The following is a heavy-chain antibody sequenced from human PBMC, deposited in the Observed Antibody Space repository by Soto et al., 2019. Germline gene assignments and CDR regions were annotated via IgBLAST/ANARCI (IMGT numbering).Heavy chain of an antibody. CDR1: GFTFSSYG. V-gene: IGHV3-33*01. CDR2: IWYDGSNK. D-gene: IGHD4-17*01. J-gene: IGHJ6*02. CDR3: ARDYGGNAYYHYGMDV. Sequence: GGSLRLSCAASGFTFSSYGMHWVRQAPGKGLEWVAVIWYDGSNKYYADSVKGRFTISRGNSKNTLYLQMNSLRAEDTAVYYCARDYGGNAYYHYGMDVWAQGTTVTVSS.